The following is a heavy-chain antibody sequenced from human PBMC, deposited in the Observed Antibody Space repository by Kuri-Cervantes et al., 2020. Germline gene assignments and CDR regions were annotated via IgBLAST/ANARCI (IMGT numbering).Heavy chain of an antibody. CDR2: IRSKTYGGTT. Sequence: GGSLRLSCAASGFTFSDYYMSWIRQAPGKGLEWVGFIRSKTYGGTTEYAAAVKGRLTISRDDSKSIAYLQMNSLKTEDTAMYYCSRGGLTPHYWGQGTLVTVSS. D-gene: IGHD1-14*01. CDR1: GFTFSDYY. J-gene: IGHJ4*02. V-gene: IGHV3-49*03. CDR3: SRGGLTPHY.